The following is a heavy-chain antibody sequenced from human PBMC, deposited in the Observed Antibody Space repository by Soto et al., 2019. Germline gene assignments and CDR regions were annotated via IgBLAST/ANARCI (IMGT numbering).Heavy chain of an antibody. CDR1: GFTFSSYA. J-gene: IGHJ4*02. CDR2: ISGSGGST. Sequence: GGSLRLSCAASGFTFSSYAMSWVRQAPGKGLEWVSAISGSGGSTYYADSVKGRFTISRDNSKNTLYLQMNSLTAEDTAVCYGAKGSDGGDLDYWGQGTLVTVSS. D-gene: IGHD2-21*02. V-gene: IGHV3-23*01. CDR3: AKGSDGGDLDY.